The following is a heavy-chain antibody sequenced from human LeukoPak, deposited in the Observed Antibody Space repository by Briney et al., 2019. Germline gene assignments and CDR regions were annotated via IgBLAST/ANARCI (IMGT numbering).Heavy chain of an antibody. CDR2: LYLSRTT. J-gene: IGHJ4*02. V-gene: IGHV4-39*01. CDR1: GGSISGGSHH. Sequence: SETLSLTCTVSGGSISGGSHHWGWFRQSPGKGLEWIGSLYLSRTTYYNPSLNSRVSISVDTSKNQFSLQLNSVTAADTAVYYCVRHDGRGGATMGSLDSWGQGSLVTVSS. D-gene: IGHD5-12*01. CDR3: VRHDGRGGATMGSLDS.